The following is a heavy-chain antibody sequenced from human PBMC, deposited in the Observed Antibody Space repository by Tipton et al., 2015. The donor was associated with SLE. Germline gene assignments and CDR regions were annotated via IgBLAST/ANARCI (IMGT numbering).Heavy chain of an antibody. CDR2: IYSGGST. Sequence: SLRLSCAASGFTVSSNYMSWVRQAPGKGLEWVSVIYSGGSTYYADSVKGRFTISRDNAKNTLYLQMNSLRPDDTAVYFCAGDGVRGASDRWGQGTLVTVSA. CDR3: AGDGVRGASDR. J-gene: IGHJ5*02. CDR1: GFTVSSNY. D-gene: IGHD2-8*01. V-gene: IGHV3-53*01.